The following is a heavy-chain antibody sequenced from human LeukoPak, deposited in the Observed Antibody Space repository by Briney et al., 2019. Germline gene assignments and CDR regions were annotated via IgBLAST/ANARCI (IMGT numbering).Heavy chain of an antibody. CDR3: ARQPIYEAYFDF. J-gene: IGHJ4*02. CDR1: GFPFDRYW. V-gene: IGHV3-7*01. D-gene: IGHD3-16*01. CDR2: IKHDGSEK. Sequence: PGGSLRLSCVASGFPFDRYWMIWVRQAPGKGLEWVANIKHDGSEKNFVDSVKGRFPIIRDNAEDSLFPQVNSLRADDTAVYFCARQPIYEAYFDFWDRGTLVSVSS.